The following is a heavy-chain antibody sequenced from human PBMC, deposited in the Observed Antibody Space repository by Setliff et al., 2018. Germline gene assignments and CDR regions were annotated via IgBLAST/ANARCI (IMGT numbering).Heavy chain of an antibody. CDR3: AKGPDSSGYQGWFDP. Sequence: SETLSLTCAVYGGSFSGYYWSWIRQPPGKGLEWIGEINHSGSTNYNPSLKGRVTISVDTSKNQFSLKLSSVTAADTAVYYCAKGPDSSGYQGWFDPWGQGTLVTVSS. CDR1: GGSFSGYY. V-gene: IGHV4-34*01. J-gene: IGHJ5*02. CDR2: INHSGST. D-gene: IGHD3-22*01.